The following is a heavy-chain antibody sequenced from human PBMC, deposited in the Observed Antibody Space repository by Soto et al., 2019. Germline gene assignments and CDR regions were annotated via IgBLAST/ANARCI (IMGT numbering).Heavy chain of an antibody. D-gene: IGHD2-15*01. J-gene: IGHJ4*01. Sequence: QVQLVQSGAEVKKPESSVKVSCKASGGTFSSYAISWVRQAPGQGLEWMGGIIPIFGTANYAQKFQGRVTITADESTNTAYMELSSLGSEDTAVYYWARESGCSGGSCYITPIEFWGHGTLVTVAS. CDR3: ARESGCSGGSCYITPIEF. CDR2: IIPIFGTA. V-gene: IGHV1-69*12. CDR1: GGTFSSYA.